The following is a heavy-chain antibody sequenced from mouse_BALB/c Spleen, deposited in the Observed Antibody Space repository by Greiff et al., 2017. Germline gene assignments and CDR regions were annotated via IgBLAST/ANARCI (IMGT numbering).Heavy chain of an antibody. Sequence: EVKLMESGGGLVQPGGSRKLSCAASGFTFSSFGMHWVRQAPEKGLEWVAYISSGSSTIYYADTVKGRFTISRDNPKNTLFLQMTSLRSGDTAMYYCARGDWENFFDYWGQGTTLTVSS. CDR1: GFTFSSFG. CDR2: ISSGSSTI. CDR3: ARGDWENFFDY. D-gene: IGHD4-1*01. V-gene: IGHV5-17*02. J-gene: IGHJ2*01.